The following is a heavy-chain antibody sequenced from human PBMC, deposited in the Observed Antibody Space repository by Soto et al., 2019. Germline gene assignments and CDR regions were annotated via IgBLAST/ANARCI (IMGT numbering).Heavy chain of an antibody. CDR3: ARQVGYCSSTSCYRSPPRAFDI. V-gene: IGHV4-59*08. Sequence: SKTLSLTCTVSGGSISSYYWSWIRQPPGKGLEWIGYIYYSRSTNYNPSLKNRVTISVDTSKNQFSLKLSSVTAADTAVYYCARQVGYCSSTSCYRSPPRAFDIWGQGTMVTVSS. D-gene: IGHD2-2*03. CDR1: GGSISSYY. CDR2: IYYSRST. J-gene: IGHJ3*02.